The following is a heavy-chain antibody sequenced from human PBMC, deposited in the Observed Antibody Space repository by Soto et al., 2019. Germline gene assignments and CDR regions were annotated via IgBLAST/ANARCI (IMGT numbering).Heavy chain of an antibody. CDR2: VNAGNGNT. Sequence: QVQLVQSGAEVKKPGASVKVSCKASGYTFTSYAMHWVRQAPGQRLEWMGWVNAGNGNTKYSQKLQGRVTITRDTSESTAYVELSSLRSEDTGGYYCARPQPLGDWFDPWGQGTLVTVS. CDR3: ARPQPLGDWFDP. CDR1: GYTFTSYA. D-gene: IGHD3-16*01. V-gene: IGHV1-3*01. J-gene: IGHJ5*02.